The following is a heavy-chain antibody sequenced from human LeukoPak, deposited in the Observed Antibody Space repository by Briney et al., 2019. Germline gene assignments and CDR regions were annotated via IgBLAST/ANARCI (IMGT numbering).Heavy chain of an antibody. Sequence: GGSLRLSCAASGFTFSSYGMHWVRQAPGKGLEWVAVISYDGSNKYYADSVKGRFTISRDNSKNSLYLQMNSLRDEDTAVYYCANLGPPGRDHYLESWGQGTLVTVSS. CDR1: GFTFSSYG. CDR2: ISYDGSNK. V-gene: IGHV3-30*18. CDR3: ANLGPPGRDHYLES. J-gene: IGHJ4*02. D-gene: IGHD5-24*01.